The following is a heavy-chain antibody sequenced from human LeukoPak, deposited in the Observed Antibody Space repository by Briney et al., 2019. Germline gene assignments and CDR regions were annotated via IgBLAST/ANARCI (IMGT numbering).Heavy chain of an antibody. Sequence: GGSLRLSCAASGFTFSNNYMHWVRQAPGKGLVWVSRINTDGSSTNYADSVKGRFTISRDNAKNTLYLQMNSLRAEDTAVYYCARGYSYAHDYWGQVTLVTLSS. J-gene: IGHJ4*02. CDR1: GFTFSNNY. CDR2: INTDGSST. CDR3: ARGYSYAHDY. D-gene: IGHD3-16*01. V-gene: IGHV3-74*01.